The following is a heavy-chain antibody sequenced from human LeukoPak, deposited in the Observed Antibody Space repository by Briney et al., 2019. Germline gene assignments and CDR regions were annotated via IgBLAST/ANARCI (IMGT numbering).Heavy chain of an antibody. J-gene: IGHJ4*02. D-gene: IGHD3-22*01. CDR3: ARESPYYYDSSSDY. CDR2: MSASDAGT. V-gene: IGHV3-23*01. CDR1: GFTFRSYA. Sequence: GGSLRLSCAAAGFTFRSYAMNWVRQGPGKGLEWVSTMSASDAGTYYADSVKGRFTISRDNSKNTLYLQMNSLRAEDTAVYYCARESPYYYDSSSDYWGQGTLVTVSS.